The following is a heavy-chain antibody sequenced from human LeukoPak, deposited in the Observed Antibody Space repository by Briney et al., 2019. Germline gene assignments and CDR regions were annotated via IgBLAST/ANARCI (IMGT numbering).Heavy chain of an antibody. CDR3: ARVSYYDSSGYDLFDY. CDR2: IIPTFGTA. CDR1: GGTFSSYA. V-gene: IGHV1-69*06. Sequence: ASVKVSCKASGGTFSSYAISWVRQAPGQGLEWMGGIIPTFGTANYAQKFQGRVTITADKSTSTAYMELSSLRSEDTAVYYCARVSYYDSSGYDLFDYWGQGTLVTVSS. D-gene: IGHD3-22*01. J-gene: IGHJ4*02.